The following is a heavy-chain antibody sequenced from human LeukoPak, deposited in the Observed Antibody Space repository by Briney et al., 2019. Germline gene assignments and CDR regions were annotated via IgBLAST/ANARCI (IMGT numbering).Heavy chain of an antibody. V-gene: IGHV3-30*02. CDR3: ARDGTARGYYYYMDV. D-gene: IGHD1-7*01. CDR2: IRYDGSNK. Sequence: PGGSLRLSCAASGFTFSSYGMHWVRQAPGKGLEWVAFIRYDGSNKYYADSVKGRFTISRDNSKNTLYLQMNSLRAEDTAVYYCARDGTARGYYYYMDVWGKGTTVTVSS. J-gene: IGHJ6*03. CDR1: GFTFSSYG.